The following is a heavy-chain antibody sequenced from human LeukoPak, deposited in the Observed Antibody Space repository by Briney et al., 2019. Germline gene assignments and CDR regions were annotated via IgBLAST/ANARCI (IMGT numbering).Heavy chain of an antibody. V-gene: IGHV4-39*01. CDR2: IYYSGST. D-gene: IGHD1-14*01. J-gene: IGHJ6*03. CDR3: ARHTNTGDYMDV. Sequence: PSETLSLTCSVSGGSISSSSYYWGWIRQPPGKGLEWIGSIYYSGSTYYNPSLKSRVTISVDTSKNQFSLKLSSVTAADTAVYYCARHTNTGDYMDVWGKGTTVTISS. CDR1: GGSISSSSYY.